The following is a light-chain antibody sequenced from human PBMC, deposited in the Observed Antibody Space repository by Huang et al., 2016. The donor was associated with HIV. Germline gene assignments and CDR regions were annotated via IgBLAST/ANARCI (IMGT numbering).Light chain of an antibody. V-gene: IGKV4-1*01. CDR3: QQYYSTPG. CDR2: WAS. CDR1: QSVLSTSDNRNY. J-gene: IGKJ1*01. Sequence: DIVMTQSPDSLTVSLGARATINCVSSQSVLSTSDNRNYLARYQQKTRQPPKLLISWASTRESGVLDRFRGSGSATDFTLTIDNLQAEDVAFYFCQQYYSTPGFGRGTYVEV.